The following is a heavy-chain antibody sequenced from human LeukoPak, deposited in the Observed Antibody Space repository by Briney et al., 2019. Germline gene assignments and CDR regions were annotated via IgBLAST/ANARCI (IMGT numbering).Heavy chain of an antibody. D-gene: IGHD3-22*01. V-gene: IGHV4-39*07. J-gene: IGHJ4*02. CDR2: IYSDGDT. CDR3: ARDSGFWLY. CDR1: GDSITSGSYY. Sequence: PSETLSLTCTVSGDSITSGSYYWGWIRQTPGKGLEWIGNIYSDGDTSFNPSLKSRITMSVDTPKNQFSLKLNSVTAADTAVYFCARDSGFWLYWGQGTLVSVSS.